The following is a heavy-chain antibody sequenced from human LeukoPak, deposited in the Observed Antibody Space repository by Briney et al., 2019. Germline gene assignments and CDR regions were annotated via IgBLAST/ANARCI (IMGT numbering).Heavy chain of an antibody. V-gene: IGHV3-21*01. CDR1: GFAFSTYD. J-gene: IGHJ6*03. CDR2: ISGGSTYI. D-gene: IGHD1-26*01. CDR3: ARESGIMVGDYYYYYMDV. Sequence: GGSLRLSCTASGFAFSTYDMNWVRQAPGKGLEWVSSISGGSTYIYYIDSVKGRFTISRDNAKNSLYLQMESLSAEDTAVYYCARESGIMVGDYYYYYMDVWGIGTPVTVSS.